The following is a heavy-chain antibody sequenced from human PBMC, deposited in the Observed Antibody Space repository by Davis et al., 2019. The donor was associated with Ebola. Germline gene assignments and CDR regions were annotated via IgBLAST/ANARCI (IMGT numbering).Heavy chain of an antibody. CDR3: VKDVGLTGLAGGLGDS. V-gene: IGHV3-43D*03. CDR2: IGWDGTTT. D-gene: IGHD1-26*01. Sequence: PGGSLRLSCAASGFTFDDYAMHWVRQAPGKGLEWVSLIGWDGTTTYYADSVKGRFTISRDDSKNSLFLQMNSLRREDTAFYYCVKDVGLTGLAGGLGDSWGQGTLVTVSS. CDR1: GFTFDDYA. J-gene: IGHJ4*02.